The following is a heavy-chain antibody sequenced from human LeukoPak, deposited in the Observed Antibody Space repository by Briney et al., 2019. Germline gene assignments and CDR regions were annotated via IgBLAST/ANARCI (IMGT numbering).Heavy chain of an antibody. CDR1: GGSISSYC. V-gene: IGHV4-4*07. CDR3: ASTRYCSSTSCTTKSHFDY. J-gene: IGHJ4*02. D-gene: IGHD2-2*01. Sequence: PSETLSLTCTVSGGSISSYCWSWIRQPAGKGLEWIGRIYTSGSTNYNPSLKSRVTMSVDTSKNQFSLKLSSVTAADTAVYYCASTRYCSSTSCTTKSHFDYWGQGTLVTVSS. CDR2: IYTSGST.